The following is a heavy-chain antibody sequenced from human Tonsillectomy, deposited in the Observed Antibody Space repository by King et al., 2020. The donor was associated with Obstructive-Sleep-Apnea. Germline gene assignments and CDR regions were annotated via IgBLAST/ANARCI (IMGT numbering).Heavy chain of an antibody. CDR2: IISSSDTM. V-gene: IGHV3-48*04. CDR3: ARGGWYDWRDRNWFDP. CDR1: GFTFSSYN. Sequence: VQLVESGGGLVQPGGSLRLSCAASGFTFSSYNMNWVRQVPGKGLEWVAYIISSSDTMYYADSVKGRFNISRENAKNSLYLQMSNSRAEDTGVYYCARGGWYDWRDRNWFDPCGQGTLVTVSS. J-gene: IGHJ5*02. D-gene: IGHD1-1*01.